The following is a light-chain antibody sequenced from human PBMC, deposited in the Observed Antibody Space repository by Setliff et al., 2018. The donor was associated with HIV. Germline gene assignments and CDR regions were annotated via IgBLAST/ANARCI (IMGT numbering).Light chain of an antibody. Sequence: QSVLTQSASVSGSPGQSITISCTGTSSDVGGYNYVSWYQQHPGKAPKLMIYAVSNRPSGVSNRFSGSKSGNTASLTISGLQAEDEADYYCSSYRSGTIVFGGGTK. CDR1: SSDVGGYNY. J-gene: IGLJ2*01. CDR2: AVS. CDR3: SSYRSGTIV. V-gene: IGLV2-14*01.